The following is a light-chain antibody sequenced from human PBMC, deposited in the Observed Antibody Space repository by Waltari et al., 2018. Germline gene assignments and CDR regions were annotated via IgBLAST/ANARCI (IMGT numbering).Light chain of an antibody. J-gene: IGKJ1*01. V-gene: IGKV4-1*01. CDR3: HQFYSVPRT. CDR2: WAS. Sequence: DIVMTQSRDSLAVSLGERATINCKSSQSVLYSSNNKNYLAWYQQKPGQPLKLLIYWASIRESAVPDRFSGSGSGTAFTLTISSLQAEDVAVYYCHQFYSVPRTFGQGTTVELK. CDR1: QSVLYSSNNKNY.